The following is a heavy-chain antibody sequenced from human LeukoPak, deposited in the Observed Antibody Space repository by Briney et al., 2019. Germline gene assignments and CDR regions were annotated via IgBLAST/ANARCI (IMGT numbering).Heavy chain of an antibody. CDR1: GGTFSSYA. D-gene: IGHD3-22*01. J-gene: IGHJ4*02. V-gene: IGHV1-69*05. CDR2: IIPIFGTA. CDR3: ARDLRAYDSSGYPSYYFDY. Sequence: ASVKVSCKASGGTFSSYAISWVRQAPGQGLEWMGRIIPIFGTANYAQKFQGRVTITTDESTSTAYMELSSLRSEDTAVYYCARDLRAYDSSGYPSYYFDYWGQGTLVTVSS.